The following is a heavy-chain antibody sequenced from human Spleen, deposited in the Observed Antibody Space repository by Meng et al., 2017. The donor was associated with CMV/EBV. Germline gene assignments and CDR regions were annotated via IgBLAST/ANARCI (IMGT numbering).Heavy chain of an antibody. CDR1: GGSVSSGSYY. Sequence: SETLSLTCTVSGGSVSSGSYYWSWIRQPPGKGLEWIGYIYYSGSTNYNPSLKSRVTISVDTSKNQFSLKLSSVTAADTAVYYCARAGSYYYDSSGYYAYWGQGALVTVSS. CDR3: ARAGSYYYDSSGYYAY. V-gene: IGHV4-61*01. J-gene: IGHJ4*02. CDR2: IYYSGST. D-gene: IGHD3-22*01.